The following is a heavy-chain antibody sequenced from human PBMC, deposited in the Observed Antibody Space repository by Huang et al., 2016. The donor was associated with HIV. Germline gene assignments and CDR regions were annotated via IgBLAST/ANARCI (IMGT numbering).Heavy chain of an antibody. Sequence: QLQLQESGPGLVRPSETLSLICTVSGGSITDSTYYWGWLRQHPGKGLEWIGRIYLSGDTDYNPSLKSRVTVSVDTSKNRFSLDIRSVAVADTAIYYCARHFGSWSGYFDSWGQGTLVPVSS. CDR2: IYLSGDT. V-gene: IGHV4-39*01. CDR3: ARHFGSWSGYFDS. CDR1: GGSITDSTYY. D-gene: IGHD3-10*01. J-gene: IGHJ4*02.